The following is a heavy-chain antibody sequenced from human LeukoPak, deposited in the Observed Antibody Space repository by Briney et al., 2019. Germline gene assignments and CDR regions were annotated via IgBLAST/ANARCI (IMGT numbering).Heavy chain of an antibody. Sequence: SETLSLTCSVSGYSISSGYYWGWIRQPPGKGREWIASMYHSGSTYYNPSLKSRVTISLDMSKNQFSLKLNSVTAADTAVYYCTRERPRDGNNPPVDHWGQGTLVTVSS. D-gene: IGHD5-24*01. CDR3: TRERPRDGNNPPVDH. CDR2: MYHSGST. V-gene: IGHV4-38-2*02. J-gene: IGHJ4*02. CDR1: GYSISSGYY.